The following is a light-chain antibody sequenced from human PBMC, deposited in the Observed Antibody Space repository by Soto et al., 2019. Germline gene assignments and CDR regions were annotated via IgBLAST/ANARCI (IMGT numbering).Light chain of an antibody. Sequence: EVVLTQSPDTLSLSPGERATLSCRASQSVSSFLAWYQQNPGQAPRLLIYDASNRATGIPARFSGSGSGTDSTLTISRLEPEDFAVYYCQQYGSSPKTFGQGTKVDIK. CDR2: DAS. CDR1: QSVSSF. J-gene: IGKJ1*01. V-gene: IGKV3-20*01. CDR3: QQYGSSPKT.